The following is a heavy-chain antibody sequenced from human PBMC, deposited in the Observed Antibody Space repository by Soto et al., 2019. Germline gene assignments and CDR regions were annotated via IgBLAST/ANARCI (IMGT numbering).Heavy chain of an antibody. V-gene: IGHV1-18*01. CDR2: ISGYDGNT. J-gene: IGHJ5*02. D-gene: IGHD2-8*01. Sequence: ASVKVSCKASGYTFSSYGISWVRQAPGQGLKWVGWISGYDGNTDYAQKLQGRVTMTTDTSTSTAYMDLRSLRSDDTAVYYCARHKSQWPNWFDPWCQGTLVTV. CDR3: ARHKSQWPNWFDP. CDR1: GYTFSSYG.